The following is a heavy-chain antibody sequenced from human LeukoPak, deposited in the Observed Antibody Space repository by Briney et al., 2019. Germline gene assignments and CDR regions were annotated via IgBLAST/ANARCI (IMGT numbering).Heavy chain of an antibody. CDR2: INYSGST. CDR1: VGSFSDYY. J-gene: IGHJ4*02. V-gene: IGHV4-34*01. D-gene: IGHD1-26*01. Sequence: SETLSLTCAVYVGSFSDYYWGWIRQPPGKGLEWIGEINYSGSTNYNPPLKSRVTMSVDTSKNQFSLKLSSVTAADTAVYYCARLTPYSGSPLGDYWGQGTLVTVSS. CDR3: ARLTPYSGSPLGDY.